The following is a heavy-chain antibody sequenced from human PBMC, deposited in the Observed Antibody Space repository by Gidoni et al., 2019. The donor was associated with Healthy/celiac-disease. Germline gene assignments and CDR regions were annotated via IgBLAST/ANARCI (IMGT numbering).Heavy chain of an antibody. Sequence: EVQLLESGGGLVQPGGSLRLSCAASGFTFRRYSMSWVRQAPGKGLEWVSAIRGRGGSTYYADYVKGRFTISRDNSKNTLYRQMNSLRAEETAVYYCAKDWTLRYFDWLLSSDGMDVWGQGTTVTVSS. CDR1: GFTFRRYS. D-gene: IGHD3-9*01. J-gene: IGHJ6*02. CDR3: AKDWTLRYFDWLLSSDGMDV. CDR2: IRGRGGST. V-gene: IGHV3-23*01.